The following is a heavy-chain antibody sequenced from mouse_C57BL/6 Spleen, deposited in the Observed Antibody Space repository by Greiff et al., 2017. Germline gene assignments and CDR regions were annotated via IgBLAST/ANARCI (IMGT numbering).Heavy chain of an antibody. D-gene: IGHD2-3*01. CDR2: IRNKANGYTT. CDR1: GFTFTDYY. J-gene: IGHJ3*01. Sequence: DVMLVESGGGLVQPGGSLSLSCAASGFTFTDYYMSWVRQPPGKALEWLGFIRNKANGYTTEYSASVKGRFTISRDNSQSILYLQMNALGAEDSATYCGARGDDGYAGWVAYWGQGTLVTVSA. V-gene: IGHV7-3*01. CDR3: ARGDDGYAGWVAY.